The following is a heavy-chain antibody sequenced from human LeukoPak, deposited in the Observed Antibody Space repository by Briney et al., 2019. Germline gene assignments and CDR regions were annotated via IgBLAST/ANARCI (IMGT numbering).Heavy chain of an antibody. CDR1: GFTVSSNY. V-gene: IGHV3-66*01. Sequence: GGSLRLSCTAYGFTVSSNYMSWVRQAPGKGLEWLSVIYSGGSTYYADSVKGRFTISRDNSKNTLYLQMNSLRAEDTAVYYCARVPRRRGDYLTPNWGQRTLVTVSS. D-gene: IGHD4-17*01. CDR2: IYSGGST. CDR3: ARVPRRRGDYLTPN. J-gene: IGHJ4*02.